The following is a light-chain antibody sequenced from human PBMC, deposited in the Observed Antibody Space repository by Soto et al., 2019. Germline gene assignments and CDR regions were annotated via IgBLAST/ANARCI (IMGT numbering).Light chain of an antibody. CDR2: DAS. CDR3: QHYNNLPLT. J-gene: IGKJ4*01. V-gene: IGKV3-11*01. CDR1: QSLSSY. Sequence: EIVLTQSPATLSLSPGERATLSCRASQSLSSYLAWYQQKPGQAPRLLIYDASNRATGIPARFSGSGSGTDFTLTISSLEPEDFAIYYCQHYNNLPLTFGGGTKVDIK.